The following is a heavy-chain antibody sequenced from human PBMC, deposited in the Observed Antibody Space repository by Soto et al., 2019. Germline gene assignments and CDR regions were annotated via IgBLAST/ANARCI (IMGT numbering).Heavy chain of an antibody. CDR3: ARVHDSSGYHFDY. D-gene: IGHD3-22*01. Sequence: VKVSLKACCSTFSSCAISWVRQAPGQGLEWMGGIIPIFGTANYAQKFQGRVTITADESTSTAYMELSSLRSEDTAVYYWARVHDSSGYHFDYWGQGTLVTVSS. CDR1: CSTFSSCA. J-gene: IGHJ4*02. V-gene: IGHV1-69*01. CDR2: IIPIFGTA.